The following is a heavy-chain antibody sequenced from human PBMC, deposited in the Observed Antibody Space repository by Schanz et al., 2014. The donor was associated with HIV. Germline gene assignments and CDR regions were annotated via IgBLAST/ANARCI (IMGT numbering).Heavy chain of an antibody. Sequence: QVQLVESGGGVVQPGRSLRLSCAASGFTFNSYAMNWVRQAPGKGLEWAAVIWYDGSYKYYADSVKGRFTISRDNPKNTLYLQMNSLRAEDTAIYYCARSPDWAGTDAFDIWGQGTMVTVSS. CDR2: IWYDGSYK. D-gene: IGHD6-19*01. CDR1: GFTFNSYA. CDR3: ARSPDWAGTDAFDI. V-gene: IGHV3-33*08. J-gene: IGHJ3*02.